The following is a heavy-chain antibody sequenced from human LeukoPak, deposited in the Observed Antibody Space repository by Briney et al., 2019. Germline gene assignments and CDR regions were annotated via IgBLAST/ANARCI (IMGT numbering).Heavy chain of an antibody. V-gene: IGHV3-74*01. CDR2: INSDGSST. CDR3: ARAGRAVGDAFDI. D-gene: IGHD1-26*01. Sequence: GGSLRLSCAASGFTFSSYWMHLVRQAPGKGLVWVSRINSDGSSTSYADSVKGRFTISRDNAKNTLYLQMNSLRAEDTAVYYCARAGRAVGDAFDIWGQGTMVTVSS. J-gene: IGHJ3*02. CDR1: GFTFSSYW.